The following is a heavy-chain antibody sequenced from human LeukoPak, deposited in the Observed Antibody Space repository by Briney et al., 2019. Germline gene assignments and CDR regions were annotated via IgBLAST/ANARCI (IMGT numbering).Heavy chain of an antibody. V-gene: IGHV3-11*01. CDR1: GFSLSDYY. D-gene: IGHD5-18*01. Sequence: GGSLRLSCAASGFSLSDYYMNWIRQAPGKGLERLSYISSSGSTIYYADSVKGRFTISRDNAKNSLYLKMNTLRAEDTAVYYCARGSFGFYHFDYWGQGTLVTVSS. CDR3: ARGSFGFYHFDY. CDR2: ISSSGSTI. J-gene: IGHJ4*02.